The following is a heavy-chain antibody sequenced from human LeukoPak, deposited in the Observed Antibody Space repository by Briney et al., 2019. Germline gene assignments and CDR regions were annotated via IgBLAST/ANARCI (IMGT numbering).Heavy chain of an antibody. CDR3: ARDSCGSPSCFDY. CDR1: GLTFSSYG. J-gene: IGHJ4*02. Sequence: GGSLRLSCTASGLTFSSYGMHWVRQAPGRGLEWVAAIQYDGSIEYYADSVKGRFTISRDQSKNTLFLQVNSLRAEDTAVCYCARDSCGSPSCFDYWGQGTLVTVSS. CDR2: IQYDGSIE. V-gene: IGHV3-33*01. D-gene: IGHD2-2*01.